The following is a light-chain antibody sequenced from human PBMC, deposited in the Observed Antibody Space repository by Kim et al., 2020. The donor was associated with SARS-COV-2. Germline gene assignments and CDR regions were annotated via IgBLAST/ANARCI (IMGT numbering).Light chain of an antibody. CDR1: VLAKRY. CDR3: YSAADNNLV. CDR2: KDS. J-gene: IGLJ2*01. Sequence: SVSPGQTARITCSGDVLAKRYARWFQQKPGQAPVLVIYKDSERPSGIPERFSGSRSGTTVTLTISGAQVEDEADYYCYSAADNNLVFGGGTQLTVL. V-gene: IGLV3-27*01.